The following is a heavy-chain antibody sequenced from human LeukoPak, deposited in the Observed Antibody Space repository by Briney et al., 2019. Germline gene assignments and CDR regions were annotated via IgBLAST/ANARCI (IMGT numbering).Heavy chain of an antibody. V-gene: IGHV3-64*01. J-gene: IGHJ4*02. CDR2: ISSNGGST. D-gene: IGHD2-8*02. CDR3: ARERGTGAYFDY. Sequence: TGGSLRLSCAASGFTFSSYAMHWVRQAPEKGLEYVSAISSNGGSTYYANSVKGRFTISKDNSKNTLYLQMGSLRAEDMAVYYCARERGTGAYFDYWGQGTLVTVSS. CDR1: GFTFSSYA.